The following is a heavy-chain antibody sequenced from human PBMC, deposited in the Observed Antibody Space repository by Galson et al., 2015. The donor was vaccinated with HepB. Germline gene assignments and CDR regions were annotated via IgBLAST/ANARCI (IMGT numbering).Heavy chain of an antibody. J-gene: IGHJ4*02. D-gene: IGHD6-13*01. CDR2: ISSTGKNK. Sequence: ALRLSCAASGFTFSNYPIHWVRQAPGKGLEWVAVISSTGKNKYYTASVKGRFTISRDNSNNTLYLQMTSLRTDDAAVYYCARDLGSNTWLDYWGRGTLVIVSS. CDR3: ARDLGSNTWLDY. V-gene: IGHV3-30*04. CDR1: GFTFSNYP.